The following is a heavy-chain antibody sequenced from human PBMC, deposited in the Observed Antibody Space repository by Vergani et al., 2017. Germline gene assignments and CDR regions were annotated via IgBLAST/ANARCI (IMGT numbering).Heavy chain of an antibody. V-gene: IGHV1-18*01. CDR1: GYTFTSYG. D-gene: IGHD6-6*01. CDR3: ARATAGDGSSSAYYYYYMDV. CDR2: ISAYNGNT. J-gene: IGHJ6*03. Sequence: QVQLVQSGAEVKMPGASVKVSCKASGYTFTSYGISWVRQAPGQGLEWMGWISAYNGNTNYAQKLQGRVTMTTDTSTSTAYMELRSLRSDDTAVYYCARATAGDGSSSAYYYYYMDVWGKGTTVTVSS.